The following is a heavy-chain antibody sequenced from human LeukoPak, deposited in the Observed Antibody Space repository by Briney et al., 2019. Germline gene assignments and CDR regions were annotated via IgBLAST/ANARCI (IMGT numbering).Heavy chain of an antibody. D-gene: IGHD4-17*01. CDR2: VYNGGRT. J-gene: IGHJ3*02. V-gene: IGHV4-59*01. CDR1: GGSISYYY. Sequence: PSETLSLTCTVSGGSISYYYWSWVRQSPGKGLEWIGYVYNGGRTKSNASLKGRVTISVDTSKNQFSLRLNSVTAADTAVYYCARGSVDYGDYSEDDAFDIWGQGTMVTVSS. CDR3: ARGSVDYGDYSEDDAFDI.